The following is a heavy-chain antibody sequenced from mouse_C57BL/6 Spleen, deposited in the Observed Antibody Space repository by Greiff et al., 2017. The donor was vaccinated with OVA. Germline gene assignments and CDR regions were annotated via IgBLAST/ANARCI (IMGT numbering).Heavy chain of an antibody. Sequence: EVQLQQSGPELVKPGASVKISCKASGYTFTDYYMNWVKQSHGKSLEWIGDINPNNGGTSYNQKFKGKATLTVDKSSSTAYMELRSLTSEDSAVYYCANTGYYDYDYYAMDYWGQGTSVTVSS. CDR2: INPNNGGT. J-gene: IGHJ4*01. CDR1: GYTFTDYY. D-gene: IGHD2-4*01. CDR3: ANTGYYDYDYYAMDY. V-gene: IGHV1-26*01.